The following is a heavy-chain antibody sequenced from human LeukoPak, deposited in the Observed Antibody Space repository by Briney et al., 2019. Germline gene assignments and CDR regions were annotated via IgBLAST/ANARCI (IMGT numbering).Heavy chain of an antibody. CDR3: ARNGGGDIVATVYYFDY. Sequence: NPSETLSLTCTVSGGSISSYYWSWIRQPPGKGLEWIGYIYYSGSTNYNPSLKSRVTISVDTSKNQFPLKLSSVTAADTAVYYCARNGGGDIVATVYYFDYWGQGTLVTVSS. V-gene: IGHV4-59*01. J-gene: IGHJ4*02. CDR2: IYYSGST. CDR1: GGSISSYY. D-gene: IGHD5-12*01.